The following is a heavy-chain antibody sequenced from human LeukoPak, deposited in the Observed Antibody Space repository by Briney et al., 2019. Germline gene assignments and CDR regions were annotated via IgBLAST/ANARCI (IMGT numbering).Heavy chain of an antibody. CDR3: ARTGYSSSWYVGRDFQH. Sequence: SVKVSCKASGGTFSSYAISWVRQAPGHGLDWMGGIIPIFGTANYAQKFQGRVTITTDESTSTAYMELSSLRSEDTAVYYCARTGYSSSWYVGRDFQHWGQGTLVTVSS. J-gene: IGHJ1*01. CDR2: IIPIFGTA. CDR1: GGTFSSYA. V-gene: IGHV1-69*05. D-gene: IGHD6-13*01.